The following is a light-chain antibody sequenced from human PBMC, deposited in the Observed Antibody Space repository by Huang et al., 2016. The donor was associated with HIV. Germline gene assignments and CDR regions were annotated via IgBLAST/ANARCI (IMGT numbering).Light chain of an antibody. V-gene: IGKV4-1*01. CDR1: QTVLYSSNNKNY. J-gene: IGKJ1*01. Sequence: DIVMTQSPDSLAVSLGERATINCKSSQTVLYSSNNKNYLAWYQQKPGQQPKLLIYGASTRESGVPDRFSGSGSGTDFTLTISSLQAADVAVYYCHQYYRSPWTFGQGTKVEIK. CDR3: HQYYRSPWT. CDR2: GAS.